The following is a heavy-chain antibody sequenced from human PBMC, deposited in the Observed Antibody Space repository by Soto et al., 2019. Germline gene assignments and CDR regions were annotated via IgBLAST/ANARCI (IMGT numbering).Heavy chain of an antibody. CDR1: GGPFSDYA. CDR2: IIPMFGTA. V-gene: IGHV1-69*01. D-gene: IGHD3-10*01. CDR3: ARDLYYYGSGNYYNRIDY. J-gene: IGHJ4*02. Sequence: QVQLVQSGAEVKKPGSSVKVSCKVSGGPFSDYAVSWVRQAPGQGLEWMGGIIPMFGTANYAQKFQGRVTITADESTTTAYMELISLRSEDTAVYDCARDLYYYGSGNYYNRIDYWGQGTLVTVSS.